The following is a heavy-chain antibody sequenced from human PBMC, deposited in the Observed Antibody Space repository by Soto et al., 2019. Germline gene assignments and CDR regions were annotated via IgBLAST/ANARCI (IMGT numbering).Heavy chain of an antibody. CDR1: GGSFSGYY. Sequence: QVQLQQWGAGLLKPSETLSLTCAVYGGSFSGYYWSWIRQPPGKGLEWIGEINHSGSTNYNPSLNGRVTISVDTSKNQFSLKLSSVTAADTAVYYCAGGRTASGSYYGRWYFDLWGRGTLVTVSS. D-gene: IGHD1-26*01. V-gene: IGHV4-34*01. CDR2: INHSGST. J-gene: IGHJ2*01. CDR3: AGGRTASGSYYGRWYFDL.